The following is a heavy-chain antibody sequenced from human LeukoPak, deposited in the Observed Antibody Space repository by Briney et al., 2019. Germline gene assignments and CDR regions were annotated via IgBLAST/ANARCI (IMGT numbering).Heavy chain of an antibody. CDR3: ARVLSGYSSSSYSYFDL. CDR2: IIPILGIA. Sequence: ASVKVSCKASGGTFSSYAISWVRQAPGQGLEWMGRIIPILGIANYAQKFQGRVTITADKSTSTAYMELSSLRSEDTAVYYCARVLSGYSSSSYSYFDLWGRGTLVTVSS. V-gene: IGHV1-69*04. D-gene: IGHD6-6*01. CDR1: GGTFSSYA. J-gene: IGHJ2*01.